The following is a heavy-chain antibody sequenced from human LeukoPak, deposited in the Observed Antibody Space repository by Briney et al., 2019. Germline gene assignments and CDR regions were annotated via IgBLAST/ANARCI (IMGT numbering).Heavy chain of an antibody. Sequence: SETLSLTCTVSGGSISSSRYYWGWIRQPPGKGLEWIGTIYYNGDTYYNPSLNSRVTISVDTSKNQFSLKLSSVTAADTAVYYCASPREMATIYDAFDVLGQGTMVIVSS. J-gene: IGHJ3*01. CDR1: GGSISSSRYY. CDR2: IYYNGDT. V-gene: IGHV4-39*01. CDR3: ASPREMATIYDAFDV. D-gene: IGHD5-24*01.